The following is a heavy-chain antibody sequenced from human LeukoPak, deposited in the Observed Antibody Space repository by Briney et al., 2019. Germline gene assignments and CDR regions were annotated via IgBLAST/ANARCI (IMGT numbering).Heavy chain of an antibody. V-gene: IGHV3-23*01. J-gene: IGHJ4*02. CDR2: ISGSGGST. CDR3: AKSLFGVVIPRFDY. Sequence: GGSLRLSCAASGFAVSNNYMSWVRQAPGKGLEWVSGISGSGGSTYYADSVKGRFTISRDNSKNTLYLQMNSLRAEDTAVYYCAKSLFGVVIPRFDYWGQGTLVTVSS. D-gene: IGHD3-3*01. CDR1: GFAVSNNY.